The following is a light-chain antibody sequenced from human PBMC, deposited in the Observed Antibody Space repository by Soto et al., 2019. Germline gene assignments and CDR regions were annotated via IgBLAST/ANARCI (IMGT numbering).Light chain of an antibody. CDR1: QSISGS. CDR3: QQYTGYWT. CDR2: EAS. J-gene: IGKJ1*01. V-gene: IGKV1-5*03. Sequence: DIQRTQSPSTLSASVGDRVTITCRASQSISGSLAWYQQKPGKAPQLLIYEASNLKSGVPSRFSGSGSGTEYTLTISSLQPDDSASYYCQQYTGYWTFGQGTRVELK.